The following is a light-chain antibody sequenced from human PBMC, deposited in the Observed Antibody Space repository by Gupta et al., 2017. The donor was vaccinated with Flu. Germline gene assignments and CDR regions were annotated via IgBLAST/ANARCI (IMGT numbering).Light chain of an antibody. Sequence: PAVVLWSTGEKASHSVLYSESVRSYLAWYQQKPGQAPRLLIYDVSISATGIPDRFSGSGSGTEFTLTISSLEPEDFAVYYCQHCSNWPRTFGQGTKVEIK. CDR2: DVS. V-gene: IGKV3-11*01. CDR1: ESVRSY. CDR3: QHCSNWPRT. J-gene: IGKJ1*01.